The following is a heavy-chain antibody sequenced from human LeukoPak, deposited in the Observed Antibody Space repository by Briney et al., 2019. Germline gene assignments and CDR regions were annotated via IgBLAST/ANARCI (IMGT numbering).Heavy chain of an antibody. CDR3: ARHAYCSGGTCYPRGIDC. D-gene: IGHD2-15*01. Sequence: SETLSLTCTVSGGSISSYYWSWIRQPPGKGLEWIGNIYYSGSTNYNPSLKSRVTVSVDTSKNQFSLKLRSVTAADTAVYYCARHAYCSGGTCYPRGIDCWGQGALVAVSS. J-gene: IGHJ4*02. CDR2: IYYSGST. V-gene: IGHV4-59*08. CDR1: GGSISSYY.